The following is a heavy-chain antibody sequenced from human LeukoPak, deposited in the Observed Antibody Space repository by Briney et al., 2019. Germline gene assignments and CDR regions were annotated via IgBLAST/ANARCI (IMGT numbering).Heavy chain of an antibody. CDR2: ISYDGSNK. Sequence: PGRSLRLSCAASGFTFSSYAMHWVRQAPGKGLEWVAVISYDGSNKYYADSVKGRFTISRDNSKNTLYLQMNSLRAEDTAVYYCAKGLYSYGLFDYWGQGTLVTVSS. V-gene: IGHV3-30-3*01. J-gene: IGHJ4*02. D-gene: IGHD5-18*01. CDR3: AKGLYSYGLFDY. CDR1: GFTFSSYA.